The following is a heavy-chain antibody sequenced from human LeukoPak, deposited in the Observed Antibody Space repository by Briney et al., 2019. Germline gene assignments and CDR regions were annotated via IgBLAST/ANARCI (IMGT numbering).Heavy chain of an antibody. CDR3: ARDRALYDSRRGYYYTEDDY. V-gene: IGHV3-7*01. J-gene: IGHJ4*02. Sequence: GGSLRLSCAASGFTFSSYSMNWVRQAPGKGLEWVANINQDGSEKYYVDSVKGRFSISRDSAKSSLYLQMNTLRADDTAVYYCARDRALYDSRRGYYYTEDDYWGQGTLVTVSS. CDR2: INQDGSEK. CDR1: GFTFSSYS. D-gene: IGHD3-22*01.